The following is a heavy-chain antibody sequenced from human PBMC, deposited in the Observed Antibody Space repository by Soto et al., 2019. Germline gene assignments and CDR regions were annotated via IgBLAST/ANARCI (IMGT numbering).Heavy chain of an antibody. D-gene: IGHD1-26*01. V-gene: IGHV6-1*01. Sequence: PSQTLSLTCVISGDSVSSKSAAWNWIRQSPSRGLEWLGRTYYRSKWSTDYAVSVKSRITINPDTSKNQFSLHLNSVTPEDTAVYYCTSALSGSYDSWGQGTLVTVSS. CDR3: TSALSGSYDS. CDR2: TYYRSKWST. CDR1: GDSVSSKSAA. J-gene: IGHJ5*01.